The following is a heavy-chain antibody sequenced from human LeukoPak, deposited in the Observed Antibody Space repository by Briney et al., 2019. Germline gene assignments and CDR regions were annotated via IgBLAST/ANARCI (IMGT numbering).Heavy chain of an antibody. D-gene: IGHD6-19*01. CDR1: GGSISSDGYY. V-gene: IGHV4-31*01. Sequence: SQTLSLTCTVSGGSISSDGYYWSWLRQHPGQDLEWIAYIYYTGSTYYHPSLKRPVTMSVDTSKDQCALKLSSVTAADSAVYYCARDSSTGNEPLDYWGQGTLVTVSS. CDR2: IYYTGST. J-gene: IGHJ4*02. CDR3: ARDSSTGNEPLDY.